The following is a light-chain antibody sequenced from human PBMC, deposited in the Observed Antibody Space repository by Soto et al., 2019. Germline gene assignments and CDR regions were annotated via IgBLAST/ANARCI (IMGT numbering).Light chain of an antibody. J-gene: IGKJ1*01. V-gene: IGKV1-5*03. CDR1: QTISSW. Sequence: DIQMTQSPSTLSGSVGDRVTITCRASQTISSWLAWYKQKPGKAPKLLIYKASTLKSGVPSRFRGSGSGTEFTLTINSLKSEDFAVYYCQHYNSYSEAFGQGTKVDIK. CDR2: KAS. CDR3: QHYNSYSEA.